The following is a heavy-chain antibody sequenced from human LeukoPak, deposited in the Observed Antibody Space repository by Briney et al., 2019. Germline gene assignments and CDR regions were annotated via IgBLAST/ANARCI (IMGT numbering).Heavy chain of an antibody. J-gene: IGHJ4*02. CDR3: AREAFRSSWKKFDY. V-gene: IGHV3-48*03. CDR2: ISSSCCTI. CDR1: GFTFSSYE. D-gene: IGHD6-13*01. Sequence: GGSLRLSCAASGFTFSSYEMNWVRQAPGKGLEWVSYISSSCCTIYYADSVKGRFTISRDNAKHSLYLQMTSLRAEDTAVYYCAREAFRSSWKKFDYWGQGTLVTVSS.